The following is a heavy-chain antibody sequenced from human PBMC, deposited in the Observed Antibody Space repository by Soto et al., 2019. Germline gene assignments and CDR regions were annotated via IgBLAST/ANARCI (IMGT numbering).Heavy chain of an antibody. V-gene: IGHV5-10-1*01. Sequence: GESLKISCKGSGYSFTSYWISWVRQMPGKGLEWMGRIDPSDSYTNYSPAFQAHVTVSADKSISTAYLQWSSLKASDTAMYYCARKILSVAAAGTEGNYYYYGMDVWGQGTTVTVSS. CDR2: IDPSDSYT. CDR1: GYSFTSYW. J-gene: IGHJ6*02. CDR3: ARKILSVAAAGTEGNYYYYGMDV. D-gene: IGHD6-13*01.